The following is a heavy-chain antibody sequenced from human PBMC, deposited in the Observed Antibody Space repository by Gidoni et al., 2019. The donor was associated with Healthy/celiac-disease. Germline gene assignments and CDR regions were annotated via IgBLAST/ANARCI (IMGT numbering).Heavy chain of an antibody. CDR1: GLTVSSNY. CDR3: ARGMGYIAARPFDY. Sequence: EGQLVESGGGWIQPGGSQRLSCAASGLTVSSNYMSWVRQAPGKGLEWVSVIYSGGSPYYGGSVKGRFTISRDNSKNTLYLQMNSLRAEDTAVYYCARGMGYIAARPFDYWGQGTLVTVSS. CDR2: IYSGGSP. J-gene: IGHJ4*02. V-gene: IGHV3-53*01. D-gene: IGHD6-6*01.